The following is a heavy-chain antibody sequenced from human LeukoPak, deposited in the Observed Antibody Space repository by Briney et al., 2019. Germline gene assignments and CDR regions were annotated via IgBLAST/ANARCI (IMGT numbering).Heavy chain of an antibody. CDR1: GGSISSYY. J-gene: IGHJ5*02. Sequence: SETLSLTCTVSGGSISSYYWSWIRQPPGKGLEWIGYIYYSGSTNYNPSLKSRVTISVDTSKNQFSLKLSSVTAADTAVYYCACSGSGYRKVVGFDPWGQGTLVTVSS. D-gene: IGHD3-10*01. V-gene: IGHV4-59*12. CDR2: IYYSGST. CDR3: ACSGSGYRKVVGFDP.